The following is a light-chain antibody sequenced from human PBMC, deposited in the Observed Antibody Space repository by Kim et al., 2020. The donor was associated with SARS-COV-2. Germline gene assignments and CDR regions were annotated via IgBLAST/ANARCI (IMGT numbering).Light chain of an antibody. CDR3: QQYDNLYT. CDR1: QDINNH. CDR2: DAS. Sequence: SASCGDRVTITCQASQDINNHLNWYRHKPGKAPELLIYDASNLETGVPSRFSGSGFGTDFTFIITSLQPEDIATYYCQQYDNLYTFGQGTKVDIK. J-gene: IGKJ2*01. V-gene: IGKV1-33*01.